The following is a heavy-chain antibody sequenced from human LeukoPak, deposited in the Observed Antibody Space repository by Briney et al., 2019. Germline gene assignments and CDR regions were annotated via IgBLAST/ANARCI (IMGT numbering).Heavy chain of an antibody. CDR1: GGSFSGYY. J-gene: IGHJ4*02. CDR2: INHSGST. V-gene: IGHV4-34*01. CDR3: ARDTHITMVRGVRYYFDY. D-gene: IGHD3-10*01. Sequence: PSETLSLTCAVYGGSFSGYYWSWIRQPPGKGLEWIGEINHSGSTNYNPSLKSRVTISVDTSKNQFSLNLSSVTAADTAVYYCARDTHITMVRGVRYYFDYWGQGTLVTVSS.